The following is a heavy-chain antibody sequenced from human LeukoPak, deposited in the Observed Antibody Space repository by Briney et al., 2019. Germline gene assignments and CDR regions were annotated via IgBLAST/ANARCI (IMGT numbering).Heavy chain of an antibody. Sequence: GGSLRLSCAASGFTFSDYEMSWVRQAPGKGLEWLSYVTGSGTTTQYADSVRDRFTISRDNAKNSLYLQMNSLRAEDTAVYYCAKDQRITMIVVARNAFDIWGQGTMVTVSS. CDR2: VTGSGTTT. CDR1: GFTFSDYE. D-gene: IGHD3-22*01. V-gene: IGHV3-48*03. CDR3: AKDQRITMIVVARNAFDI. J-gene: IGHJ3*02.